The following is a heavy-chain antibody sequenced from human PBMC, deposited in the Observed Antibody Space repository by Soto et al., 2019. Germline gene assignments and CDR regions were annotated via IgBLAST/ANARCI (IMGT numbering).Heavy chain of an antibody. CDR2: IKGDESEK. Sequence: EVRLVESGGGLVQPGGSLRLSCVASGFTFTSYWMSWVRQAPGKGLEWVANIKGDESEKRYVDSVKGRLTISRDNAKNSVYLQMNSLRVEDTALYYCGRDEVRNGVGVWGQGTTVTVSS. J-gene: IGHJ6*02. CDR3: GRDEVRNGVGV. V-gene: IGHV3-7*01. CDR1: GFTFTSYW.